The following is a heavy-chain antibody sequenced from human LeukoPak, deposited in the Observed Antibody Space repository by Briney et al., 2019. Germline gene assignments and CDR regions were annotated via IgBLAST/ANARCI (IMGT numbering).Heavy chain of an antibody. D-gene: IGHD3-9*01. V-gene: IGHV3-21*01. CDR1: VFTFSSYS. J-gene: IGHJ4*02. CDR2: ISSSISYI. CDR3: ARDAEDYYDILTGYLPPHFDY. Sequence: GGSLRLSCAASVFTFSSYSMNGVRQPPGKGLEWVSSISSSISYIYYADSVKGRFTISRDNAKNSMYLQMNSLRAEDTAVYYCARDAEDYYDILTGYLPPHFDYWGQGTLVTVSS.